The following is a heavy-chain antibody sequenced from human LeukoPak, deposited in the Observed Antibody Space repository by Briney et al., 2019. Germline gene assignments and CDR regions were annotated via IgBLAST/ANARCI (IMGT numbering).Heavy chain of an antibody. J-gene: IGHJ4*02. CDR2: IYYSGST. V-gene: IGHV4-59*12. CDR1: GGSISSYY. CDR3: AREVHSGYDFDY. D-gene: IGHD5-12*01. Sequence: PSETLSLTCTVSGGSISSYYWSWIRQPPGKGLEWIGYIYYSGSTNYNPSLKSRVTISVDTSKNQFSLKLSSVTAADTAVYYCAREVHSGYDFDYWGQGALVTVSS.